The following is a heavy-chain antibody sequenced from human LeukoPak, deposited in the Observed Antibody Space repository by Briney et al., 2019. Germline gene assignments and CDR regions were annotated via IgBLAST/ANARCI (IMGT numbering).Heavy chain of an antibody. V-gene: IGHV3-7*01. CDR3: ARVRGDYGGNVDQ. J-gene: IGHJ4*02. CDR1: GFSFSSYW. D-gene: IGHD4-23*01. CDR2: IKEDGSEK. Sequence: GGSLRLSCAASGFSFSSYWMTWVRQAPGKGLEWVANIKEDGSEKYYVDSAKGRFTISRDNAKKSLDLQMNGLRAEDTAVYYCARVRGDYGGNVDQWGQGTLVTVSS.